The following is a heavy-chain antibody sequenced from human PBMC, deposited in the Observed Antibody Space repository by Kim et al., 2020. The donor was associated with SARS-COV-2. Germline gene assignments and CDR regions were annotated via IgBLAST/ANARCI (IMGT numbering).Heavy chain of an antibody. V-gene: IGHV4-34*01. Sequence: SETLSLTCAVYGGSFSGYYWSWIRQPPGKGLEWIGEINHSGSTNYNPSLKSRVTISVDTSKNQFSLKLSSVTAADTAVYYCARDRIQLWLRYFDYWGQGTLVTVSS. D-gene: IGHD5-18*01. CDR1: GGSFSGYY. CDR3: ARDRIQLWLRYFDY. CDR2: INHSGST. J-gene: IGHJ4*02.